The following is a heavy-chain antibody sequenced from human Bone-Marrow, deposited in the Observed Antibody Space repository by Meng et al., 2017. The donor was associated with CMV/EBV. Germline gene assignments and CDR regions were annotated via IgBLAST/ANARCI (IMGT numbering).Heavy chain of an antibody. V-gene: IGHV1-18*01. J-gene: IGHJ6*02. CDR3: ARRPETAVAHYGMDV. CDR1: GYTFTSYV. Sequence: ASVKVSFKAYGYTFTSYVITWVRQAPGQGLEWMGWISPFNGHTNYVQRFQGRVTMTTDTSPSTAYLELKSLRSDDTAVYFCARRPETAVAHYGMDVWGQGTTVTVSS. CDR2: ISPFNGHT. D-gene: IGHD5-18*01.